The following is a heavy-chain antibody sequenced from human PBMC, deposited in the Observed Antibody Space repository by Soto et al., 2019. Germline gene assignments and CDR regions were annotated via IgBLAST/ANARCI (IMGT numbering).Heavy chain of an antibody. J-gene: IGHJ4*02. CDR2: IYNSGAR. D-gene: IGHD3-3*01. Sequence: SETLSLTCTVSGGSIGNLYLSWIRQPPGKGLEWIGYIYNSGARNYHPSLKSRVTMSVDRSRTQFSLKLTSVTAADTAVYYCASFRYDFWSGSPKTFDYWGQGTLVTVSS. CDR3: ASFRYDFWSGSPKTFDY. V-gene: IGHV4-4*09. CDR1: GGSIGNLY.